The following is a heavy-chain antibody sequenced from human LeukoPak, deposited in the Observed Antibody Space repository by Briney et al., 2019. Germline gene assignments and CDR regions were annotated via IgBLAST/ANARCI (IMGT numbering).Heavy chain of an antibody. Sequence: PSETLSLTCTVSGGSISSYYWSWIRQPPGKGLEWIGYIYYSGSTNYNPSLKSRVTISVDTSKNQFSLQLNSVTPEDTAVYYCARDARFLEWLLDYWGQGTLVTVSS. D-gene: IGHD3-3*01. CDR2: IYYSGST. V-gene: IGHV4-59*12. J-gene: IGHJ4*02. CDR3: ARDARFLEWLLDY. CDR1: GGSISSYY.